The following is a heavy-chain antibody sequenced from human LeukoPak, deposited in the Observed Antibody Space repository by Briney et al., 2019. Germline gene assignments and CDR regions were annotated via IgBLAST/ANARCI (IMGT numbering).Heavy chain of an antibody. CDR2: IDPSDSYT. CDR1: GYSFTSYW. J-gene: IGHJ4*02. D-gene: IGHD6-19*01. Sequence: GESLRISCKGSGYSFTSYWISWVRQRPWKGLEWMGRIDPSDSYTNYSPSFQGHVTISADKSISTAYLQWSSLKAPDTAMYYCATHSPGYSSGWYSLAPDYWGQGTLVTVSS. V-gene: IGHV5-10-1*01. CDR3: ATHSPGYSSGWYSLAPDY.